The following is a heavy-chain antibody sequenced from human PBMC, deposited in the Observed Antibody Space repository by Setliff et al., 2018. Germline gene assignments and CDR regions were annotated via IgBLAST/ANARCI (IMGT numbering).Heavy chain of an antibody. CDR1: GGSISSGSYY. J-gene: IGHJ6*02. CDR3: ARQQQLVIGSTAYYYYGMDV. CDR2: IYSSGST. D-gene: IGHD6-13*01. Sequence: SETLSLTCTVSGGSISSGSYYWSWIRQPAGKGLEWIGHIYSSGSTNYNPSLKSRVTISVDRSKNQFSLKLSSVIAADTAVYYCARQQQLVIGSTAYYYYGMDVWGQGTTVTVSS. V-gene: IGHV4-61*09.